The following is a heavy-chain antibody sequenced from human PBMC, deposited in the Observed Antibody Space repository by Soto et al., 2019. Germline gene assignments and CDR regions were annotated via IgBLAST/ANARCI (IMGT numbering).Heavy chain of an antibody. Sequence: SETLSLTCTVSGGSISSYYWSWIRQPPGKGLEWIGYIYYSGSTNYNPSLKSRVTISVDTSKNQFSLKLSSVTAADTAVYYCARDLWARYCTNGVCYNYYYGMDVWGQGTTVTVSS. D-gene: IGHD2-8*01. CDR2: IYYSGST. CDR1: GGSISSYY. CDR3: ARDLWARYCTNGVCYNYYYGMDV. J-gene: IGHJ6*02. V-gene: IGHV4-59*01.